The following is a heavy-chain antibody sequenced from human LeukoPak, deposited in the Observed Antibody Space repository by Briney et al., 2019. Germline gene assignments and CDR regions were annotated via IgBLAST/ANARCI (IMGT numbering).Heavy chain of an antibody. D-gene: IGHD1-1*01. V-gene: IGHV3-21*01. Sequence: GGSLRLSCAASGFTFSSYSMNWVRQAPGKGLEWVSSISSSSSYIYYPDSLKGRFTISRDNAKNSLYLQMNSLRAEDTAMYYCATSRTFDYWGQGTLVTVSS. CDR1: GFTFSSYS. J-gene: IGHJ4*02. CDR2: ISSSSSYI. CDR3: ATSRTFDY.